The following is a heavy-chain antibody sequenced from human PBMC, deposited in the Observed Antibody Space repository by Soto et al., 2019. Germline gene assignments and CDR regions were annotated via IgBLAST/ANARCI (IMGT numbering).Heavy chain of an antibody. Sequence: GGSLRLSCAASEISFSDYIMNWVRQAPGKGLEWVSHISSSGGTMYYADSVKGRFTVSRDNARNSLYLQMSGLRVEDTAVYYCARDWILWFGERVYYYGMHVWGQGTTVTVSS. D-gene: IGHD3-10*01. CDR1: EISFSDYI. J-gene: IGHJ6*02. CDR3: ARDWILWFGERVYYYGMHV. CDR2: ISSSGGTM. V-gene: IGHV3-48*04.